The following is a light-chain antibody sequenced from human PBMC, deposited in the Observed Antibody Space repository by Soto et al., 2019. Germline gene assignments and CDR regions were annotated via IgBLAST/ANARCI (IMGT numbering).Light chain of an antibody. CDR1: QSINTY. CDR2: AAS. Sequence: DIQMTQSPSSLSASVGDRVTITCRASQSINTYLNWYQQKPGKAPKLLISAASSLQSGLPARFSGSGSGTDFTLIISSVQPEDFATFVCEQSYGTPPTFGQGTKVDIK. V-gene: IGKV1-39*01. CDR3: EQSYGTPPT. J-gene: IGKJ1*01.